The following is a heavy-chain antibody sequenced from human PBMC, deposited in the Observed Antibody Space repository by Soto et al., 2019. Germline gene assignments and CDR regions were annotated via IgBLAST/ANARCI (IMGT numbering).Heavy chain of an antibody. V-gene: IGHV1-69*13. CDR3: ARAAYSYGTAYLSYYYGMDV. Sequence: SVKVSCKASGGNFSTYAISWVRQAPGQGLEWVGGIIPIFGTANYAQKFQGRVTITADESTSTAYMELSSLRSEDTAVYYCARAAYSYGTAYLSYYYGMDVWGQGTTVTVSS. J-gene: IGHJ6*02. D-gene: IGHD5-18*01. CDR1: GGNFSTYA. CDR2: IIPIFGTA.